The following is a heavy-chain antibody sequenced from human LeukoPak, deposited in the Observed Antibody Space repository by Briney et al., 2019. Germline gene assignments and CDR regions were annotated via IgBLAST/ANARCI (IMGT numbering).Heavy chain of an antibody. CDR3: ASWHSGSYRWFDP. J-gene: IGHJ5*02. D-gene: IGHD1-26*01. V-gene: IGHV4-59*01. CDR2: IYYSGST. Sequence: SETLSLTCTVPGGSISSYYWSWIRQPPGKGLEWIGYIYYSGSTDYNPSLKSRVTISVDTSKNQFSLKLSSVTAADTAVYYCASWHSGSYRWFDPWGQGTLVTVSS. CDR1: GGSISSYY.